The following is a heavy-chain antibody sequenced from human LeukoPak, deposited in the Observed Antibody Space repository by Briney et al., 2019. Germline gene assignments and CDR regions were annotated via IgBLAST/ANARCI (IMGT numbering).Heavy chain of an antibody. Sequence: PGGSLRLSCAASGFTFSSYSMNWVRQAPGKGLEWVSSISSSSSYIYYADSVKGRFTISRDNAKNSLYLQMNSLRAEDTAVYYCASPYYYDSSGYYYGEYWGQGTLVTVSS. V-gene: IGHV3-21*01. J-gene: IGHJ4*02. D-gene: IGHD3-22*01. CDR3: ASPYYYDSSGYYYGEY. CDR1: GFTFSSYS. CDR2: ISSSSSYI.